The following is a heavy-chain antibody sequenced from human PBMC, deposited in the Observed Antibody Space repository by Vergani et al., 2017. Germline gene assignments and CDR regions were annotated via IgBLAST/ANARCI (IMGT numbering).Heavy chain of an antibody. Sequence: EVQLVESGGGLVQPGRSLRLSCAASGFTFDDYAMHWVRQAPGKGLEWVSGISWNSGGTGYADSVKGRFTISRDNAKNSLYLQMNSLRAEDTALYYCAKVRGYSCYDLTLGWPIDYWGQGTLVTVSS. CDR3: AKVRGYSCYDLTLGWPIDY. CDR1: GFTFDDYA. J-gene: IGHJ4*02. V-gene: IGHV3-9*01. CDR2: ISWNSGGT. D-gene: IGHD5-12*01.